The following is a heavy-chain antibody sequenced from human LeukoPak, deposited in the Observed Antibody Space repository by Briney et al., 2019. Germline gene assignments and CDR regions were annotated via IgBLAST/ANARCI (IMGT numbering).Heavy chain of an antibody. V-gene: IGHV3-48*03. CDR2: IHTGSSPT. Sequence: QPGGSLRLSCEGSGFTFSSYEMNWVRQAPGKGLEWVSYIHTGSSPTSYADSVKGGFTISIDNAKNPLYLQMNSLRAEDTAVYYCGRVRSYFYYYYMDVWGKGTMVTVSS. J-gene: IGHJ6*03. CDR1: GFTFSSYE. CDR3: GRVRSYFYYYYMDV. D-gene: IGHD3-10*01.